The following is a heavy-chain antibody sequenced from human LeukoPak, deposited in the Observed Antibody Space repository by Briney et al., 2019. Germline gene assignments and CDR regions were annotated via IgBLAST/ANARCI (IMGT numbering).Heavy chain of an antibody. CDR1: GYTFTNYD. D-gene: IGHD6-13*01. CDR3: ARDLKQLVLGYFGYYYGMDV. CDR2: MNPNSGNT. J-gene: IGHJ6*02. Sequence: ASVKVSCKASGYTFTNYDINWVRQATGQGLEWMGWMNPNSGNTGYAQKFQGRVTFTRNTSISTAYMELSSLRSEDTAVYYCARDLKQLVLGYFGYYYGMDVWGQGTTVTVSS. V-gene: IGHV1-8*03.